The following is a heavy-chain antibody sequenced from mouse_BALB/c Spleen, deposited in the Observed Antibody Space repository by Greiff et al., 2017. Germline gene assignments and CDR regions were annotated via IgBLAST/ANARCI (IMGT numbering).Heavy chain of an antibody. CDR3: ARGYYDYDGYYAMDY. V-gene: IGHV1-9*01. Sequence: QVQLQQSGAELMKPGASVKISCKATGYTFSSYWIEWVKQRPGHGLEWIGEILPGSGSTNYNEKFKGKATFTADTSSNTAYMQLSSLTSEDSAVYYCARGYYDYDGYYAMDYWGQGTSVTVSS. J-gene: IGHJ4*01. CDR2: ILPGSGST. CDR1: GYTFSSYW. D-gene: IGHD2-4*01.